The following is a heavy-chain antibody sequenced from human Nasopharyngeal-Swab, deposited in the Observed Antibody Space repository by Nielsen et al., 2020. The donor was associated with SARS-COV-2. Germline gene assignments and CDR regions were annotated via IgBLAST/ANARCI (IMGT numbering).Heavy chain of an antibody. J-gene: IGHJ4*02. Sequence: ASVKVSCKPSGYTFTDNFIHWVRQAPGLGLKWMGWIDPNSGGTNYVRKFQGRVTITRETSTSTAYMELSRLTSDAAAVYYCARERVGSGTYSIDYWGPGTLVIVSS. CDR2: IDPNSGGT. D-gene: IGHD3-10*01. CDR3: ARERVGSGTYSIDY. V-gene: IGHV1-2*02. CDR1: GYTFTDNF.